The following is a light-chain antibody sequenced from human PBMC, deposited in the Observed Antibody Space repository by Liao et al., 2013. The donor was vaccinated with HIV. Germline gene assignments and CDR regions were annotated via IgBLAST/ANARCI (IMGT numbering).Light chain of an antibody. J-gene: IGLJ3*02. Sequence: SYVLTQPPSVSVAPGKTATITCGGDNIESKAVHWYQQKPGQAPVLVIYRDSDRPSGIPERFSGANSGNTATLTITRVEAGDEADYYCQVWESSTDWVFGGGTSLTVL. CDR3: QVWESSTDWV. CDR2: RDS. CDR1: NIESKA. V-gene: IGLV3-21*01.